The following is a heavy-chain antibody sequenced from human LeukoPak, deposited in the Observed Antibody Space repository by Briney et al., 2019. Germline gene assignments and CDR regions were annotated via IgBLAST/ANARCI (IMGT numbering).Heavy chain of an antibody. J-gene: IGHJ5*02. V-gene: IGHV4-39*01. Sequence: SETLSLTCTVSGGSISSSSYYWGWIRQPPGKGLEWIGSIYYSGSTYYNPSLKSRVTISVDTSKNQFSLKLSSVTAADTAVYYCARHTAHDYSNYRWFDPWGQGTLVTVSS. CDR2: IYYSGST. D-gene: IGHD4-11*01. CDR1: GGSISSSSYY. CDR3: ARHTAHDYSNYRWFDP.